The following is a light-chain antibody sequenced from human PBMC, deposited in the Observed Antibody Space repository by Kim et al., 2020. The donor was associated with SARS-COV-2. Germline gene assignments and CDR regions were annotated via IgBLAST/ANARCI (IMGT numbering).Light chain of an antibody. Sequence: AFVGDRVTIPCRAIQDIRNDLGLYQQNPGRAPKRLIYGASSLQSGVPSRFSDSGSGTEFTLTISSLQPEDFATYFCLQHNTYPITFVQGTRLEIK. V-gene: IGKV1-17*01. CDR3: LQHNTYPIT. CDR2: GAS. J-gene: IGKJ5*01. CDR1: QDIRND.